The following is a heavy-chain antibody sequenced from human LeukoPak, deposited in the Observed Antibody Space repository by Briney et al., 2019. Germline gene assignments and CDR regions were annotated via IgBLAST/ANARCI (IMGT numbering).Heavy chain of an antibody. CDR1: GGSISSNSYY. CDR3: AGGEMATIMVDY. V-gene: IGHV4-39*01. J-gene: IGHJ4*02. D-gene: IGHD5-24*01. CDR2: IYYTGST. Sequence: SETLSLICAVSGGSISSNSYYWGWIRQPPGKGLEWIGCIYYTGSTYYNPSLKSRVTISVDTSKNQYSLKLSSVTAADTAVYYCAGGEMATIMVDYWGQGTLVTVSS.